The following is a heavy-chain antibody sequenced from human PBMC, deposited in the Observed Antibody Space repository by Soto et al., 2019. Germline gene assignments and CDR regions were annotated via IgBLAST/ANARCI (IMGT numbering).Heavy chain of an antibody. CDR1: GGSFSGYY. V-gene: IGHV4-34*01. CDR2: INHSGST. CDR3: ASPRLGEFSPY. D-gene: IGHD3-16*02. J-gene: IGHJ4*02. Sequence: PSETLSLTCAVYGGSFSGYYWTWIRQPPGTGLEWIGEINHSGSTNYNPSLKSRVTISVDTSKNQFSLKLTSVTAADTAVYYCASPRLGEFSPYWGQGTLVTVSS.